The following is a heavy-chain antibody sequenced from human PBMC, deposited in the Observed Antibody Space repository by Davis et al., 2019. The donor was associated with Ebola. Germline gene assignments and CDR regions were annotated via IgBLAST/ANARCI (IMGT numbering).Heavy chain of an antibody. Sequence: GGSLRLSCAASGFTFSKIVMTWVRQAPGKGLEWVSTISDSGGSTHYADSVKGRFTISRDNSKNTLYLQMNSLGADDTAIYYCAKDRTPYYYDSSGYYRALFDFWGQGTLVTVSS. J-gene: IGHJ4*02. D-gene: IGHD3-22*01. CDR3: AKDRTPYYYDSSGYYRALFDF. V-gene: IGHV3-23*01. CDR2: ISDSGGST. CDR1: GFTFSKIV.